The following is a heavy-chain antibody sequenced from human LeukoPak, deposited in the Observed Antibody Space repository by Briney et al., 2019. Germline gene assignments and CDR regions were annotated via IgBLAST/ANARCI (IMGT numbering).Heavy chain of an antibody. V-gene: IGHV3-33*01. CDR3: ATDRSLSYFDY. Sequence: GTSLRLSCAASGLTFKNYGMHWVRQASGKGLEWVSIIYYDGRDKYYADSVKGRFTVSRDNSKNTLYLQMNSLRDEDTAVYYCATDRSLSYFDYWGQGTLVTVSS. J-gene: IGHJ4*02. CDR2: IYYDGRDK. CDR1: GLTFKNYG.